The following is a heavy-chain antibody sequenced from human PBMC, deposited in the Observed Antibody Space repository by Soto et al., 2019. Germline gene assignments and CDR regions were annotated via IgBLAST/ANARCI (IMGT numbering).Heavy chain of an antibody. CDR3: ARDAPMPGANDYYYYGMDV. CDR1: GYSFTIYW. CDR2: IDPSDSYT. D-gene: IGHD2-8*01. Sequence: GESLKISCKGSGYSFTIYWISWVRQMPGKGLEWMGRIDPSDSYTNYSPSFQGHVTISADKSISTAYLQWSSLKASDTAMYYCARDAPMPGANDYYYYGMDVWGQGTTVTV. V-gene: IGHV5-10-1*01. J-gene: IGHJ6*02.